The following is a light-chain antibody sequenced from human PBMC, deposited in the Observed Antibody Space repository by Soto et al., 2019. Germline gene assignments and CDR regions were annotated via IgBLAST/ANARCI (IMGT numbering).Light chain of an antibody. CDR1: QSVSSTY. CDR3: QQYGSSSYT. Sequence: EIVLTQSPGTLSLSPGERATLSCRASQSVSSTYLAWYQQNPGQAPRLLIYGASSRATGIPDRFSGSGSGTDCTLTISRLEPEDFEVYFCQQYGSSSYTFGQGTKLEIK. V-gene: IGKV3-20*01. J-gene: IGKJ2*01. CDR2: GAS.